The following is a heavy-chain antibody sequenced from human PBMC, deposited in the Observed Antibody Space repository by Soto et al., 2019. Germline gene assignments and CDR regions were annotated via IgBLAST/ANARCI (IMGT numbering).Heavy chain of an antibody. CDR2: IKQDGSEK. CDR1: GFTFSSYW. J-gene: IGHJ4*02. Sequence: GGSLRLSCAASGFTFSSYWMSWVRQAPGKGLKWVANIKQDGSEKYYVDSVKGRFTISRDNAKNSLYLQMNSLRAEDTAVYYCARDIAGDYFDYWGQGTLVTVSS. D-gene: IGHD7-27*01. V-gene: IGHV3-7*03. CDR3: ARDIAGDYFDY.